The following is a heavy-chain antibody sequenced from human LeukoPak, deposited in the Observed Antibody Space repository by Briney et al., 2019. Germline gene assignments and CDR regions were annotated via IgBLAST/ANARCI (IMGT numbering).Heavy chain of an antibody. CDR1: GDSVSSNSAA. CDR3: ARDQGDSGYDYYYYYYMDV. D-gene: IGHD5-12*01. Sequence: SQTLSLTCAISGDSVSSNSAAWNWIRQSPSRGLEWLGRTYYRSKWYNDYAVSVKSRITINPDTSKNQFSLQLNSVTPEDTAVYYCARDQGDSGYDYYYYYYMDVWGKGTTVTVSS. J-gene: IGHJ6*03. V-gene: IGHV6-1*01. CDR2: TYYRSKWYN.